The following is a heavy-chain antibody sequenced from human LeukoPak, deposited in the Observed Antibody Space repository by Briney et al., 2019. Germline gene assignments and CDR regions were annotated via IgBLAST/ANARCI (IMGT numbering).Heavy chain of an antibody. CDR3: ARSRYCSGGNCYLDAFDI. CDR2: ISSSSRYI. J-gene: IGHJ3*02. V-gene: IGHV3-21*01. Sequence: GGSVSLSCAASGFTFSSYSMNWLRPAPGKGREWVSSISSSSRYIYYADSVRGQFTISRDNAKNSLYLQMNSLRAEDAAVYYCARSRYCSGGNCYLDAFDIWGQGTMVTVSS. D-gene: IGHD2-15*01. CDR1: GFTFSSYS.